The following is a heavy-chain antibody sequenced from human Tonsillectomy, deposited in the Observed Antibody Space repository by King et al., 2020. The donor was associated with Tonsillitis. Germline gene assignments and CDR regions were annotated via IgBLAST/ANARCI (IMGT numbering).Heavy chain of an antibody. CDR1: SGSINNNYYY. J-gene: IGHJ3*02. CDR2: VHNSGTT. V-gene: IGHV4-39*07. D-gene: IGHD3-22*01. Sequence: LQLQESGPGLVKPSETLSLTCSVSSGSINNNYYYWGWIRQPPGKGLEWIGSVHNSGTTYYNPSHKSRVTIAVDTSKHQFSLNLTSVTAADTAVYYCARTMKLVIHAFDIWGPGTMVSVSS. CDR3: ARTMKLVIHAFDI.